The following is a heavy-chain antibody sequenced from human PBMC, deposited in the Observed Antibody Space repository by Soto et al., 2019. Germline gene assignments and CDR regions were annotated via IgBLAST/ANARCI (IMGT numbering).Heavy chain of an antibody. Sequence: ASVKVSCKASGYTFTGYYMHWVRQAPGQGLVWMGWINPNSGGTNYAQKFQGWVTMTRDTSISTAYMELSRLRSDDTAVYYCARAPHYDFWSGDAFDIWGQGTMVTVSS. CDR1: GYTFTGYY. J-gene: IGHJ3*02. CDR3: ARAPHYDFWSGDAFDI. D-gene: IGHD3-3*01. CDR2: INPNSGGT. V-gene: IGHV1-2*04.